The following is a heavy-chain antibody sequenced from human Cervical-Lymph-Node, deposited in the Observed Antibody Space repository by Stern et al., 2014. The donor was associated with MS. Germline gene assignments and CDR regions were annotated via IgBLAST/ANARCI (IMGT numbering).Heavy chain of an antibody. J-gene: IGHJ4*02. CDR2: IYYSGST. CDR3: ASSYCSSTSCFPFDY. D-gene: IGHD2-2*01. Sequence: QVQLQESGPGLVKPSETLSLTCTVSGGSISSYYWSWIRQPPGKGLEWIGYIYYSGSTNYNPSLKSRVTISVDTSKNQFSLKLSSVTAADTAVYYCASSYCSSTSCFPFDYWGQGTLVTVSS. CDR1: GGSISSYY. V-gene: IGHV4-59*01.